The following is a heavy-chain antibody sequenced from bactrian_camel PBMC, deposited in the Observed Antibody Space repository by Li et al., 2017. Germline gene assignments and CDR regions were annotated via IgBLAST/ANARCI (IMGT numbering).Heavy chain of an antibody. CDR2: DTIRGT. J-gene: IGHJ4*01. V-gene: IGHV3S53*01. CDR3: AADSVNLQPTRHYKY. D-gene: IGHD2*01. CDR1: GGSITPSH. Sequence: QVQLVESGGGSAQAGGSLRLSCASSGGSITPSHIAWFRQAPGAEREGVAVDTIRGTRYADSVKGRFTISEDNANNTLYLQMNILEPEDTAMYFCAADSVNLQPTRHYKYWGQGTQVTVS.